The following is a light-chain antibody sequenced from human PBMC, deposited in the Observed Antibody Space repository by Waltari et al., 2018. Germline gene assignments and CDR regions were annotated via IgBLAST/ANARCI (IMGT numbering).Light chain of an antibody. CDR3: SSYAGNDLVI. CDR2: EVT. CDR1: NSDVGSYNY. J-gene: IGLJ2*01. Sequence: QSALTQPASVSGSPGQSITISCTGTNSDVGSYNYVSWYQQHPGKAPKLMIYEVTNRPSVLSNRCSGAQSGNTASLTITELQAEDEADYYCSSYAGNDLVIFGGGTKLTVL. V-gene: IGLV2-14*01.